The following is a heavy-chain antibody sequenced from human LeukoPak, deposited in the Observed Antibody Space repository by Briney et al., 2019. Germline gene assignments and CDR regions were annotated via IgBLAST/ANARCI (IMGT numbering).Heavy chain of an antibody. J-gene: IGHJ3*02. D-gene: IGHD6-6*01. CDR1: GGSISSYY. CDR3: ARRGASISSGAFDI. CDR2: IYYSGST. V-gene: IGHV4-59*08. Sequence: PSETLSLTCTVSGGSISSYYWSWIRQPPGKGLEWIGYIYYSGSTNYSPSLKSRVTISVDTSKNQFSLKLSSVTAADTAVYYCARRGASISSGAFDIWGQGTMVTVSS.